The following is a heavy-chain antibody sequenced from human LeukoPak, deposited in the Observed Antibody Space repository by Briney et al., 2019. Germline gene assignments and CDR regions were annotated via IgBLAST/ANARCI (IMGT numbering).Heavy chain of an antibody. V-gene: IGHV3-7*01. J-gene: IGHJ4*02. CDR3: AGGLWNRPLPVDY. D-gene: IGHD1-1*01. CDR2: IKQDGSEK. CDR1: GFTFSSYW. Sequence: PGGSLRLSCAASGFTFSSYWMSWVRQAPGKGLEWVANIKQDGSEKYYVDSVKGRFTISRDNAKNSLYLQMNSLRAEDTAVYYCAGGLWNRPLPVDYWGQGTLVTVSS.